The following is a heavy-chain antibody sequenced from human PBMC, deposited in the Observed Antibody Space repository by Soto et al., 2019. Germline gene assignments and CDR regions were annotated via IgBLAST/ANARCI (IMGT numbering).Heavy chain of an antibody. V-gene: IGHV2-26*01. CDR2: IDSSGEK. D-gene: IGHD6-19*01. CDR3: ARRHLAVAVSPWFDP. CDR1: GLSITDSEMG. J-gene: IGHJ5*02. Sequence: QVTLKESGPVLVKPTETLTLRCTVSGLSITDSEMGVSWIRQPPGQPLEWLAHIDSSGEKSYRTFLKSRLAISKDTSKSQIVLTMTTMDPADTATYYCARRHLAVAVSPWFDPWGQGIPVTGSS.